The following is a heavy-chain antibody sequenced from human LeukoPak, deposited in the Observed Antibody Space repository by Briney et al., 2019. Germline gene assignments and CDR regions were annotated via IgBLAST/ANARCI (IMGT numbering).Heavy chain of an antibody. V-gene: IGHV3-23*01. D-gene: IGHD3-22*01. CDR3: AKYYYDSSGYYYPFDY. CDR1: GFTFSSYA. Sequence: PGGSLRLSCAASGFTFSSYAMSWVRQAPGKGLEWVSAISGSGGSTYYADSVKGRFTISRDNSKNTLYLQMNSLRAEDTAVYYCAKYYYDSSGYYYPFDYWGQGTLVTVSS. CDR2: ISGSGGST. J-gene: IGHJ4*02.